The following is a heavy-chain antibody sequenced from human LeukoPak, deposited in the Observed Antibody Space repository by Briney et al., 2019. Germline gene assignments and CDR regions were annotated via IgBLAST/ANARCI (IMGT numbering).Heavy chain of an antibody. CDR3: AKGGEQWLGDYYFDY. V-gene: IGHV3-23*01. CDR1: GFTFSSHA. D-gene: IGHD6-19*01. Sequence: PGGSLRLSCAASGFTFSSHAMSWVRQAPGKGLEWVSAISGSGGSTYYADSVKGRFTISRDNSKNTLYLQMNSLRAEDTAVYCCAKGGEQWLGDYYFDYWGQGTLVTVSS. CDR2: ISGSGGST. J-gene: IGHJ4*02.